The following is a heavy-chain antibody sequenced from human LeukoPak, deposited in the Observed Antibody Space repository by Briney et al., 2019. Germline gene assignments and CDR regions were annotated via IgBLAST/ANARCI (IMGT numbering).Heavy chain of an antibody. J-gene: IGHJ4*02. CDR1: GGSISSYY. CDR2: IYTSGST. V-gene: IGHV4-4*07. Sequence: SETLSLTCTVSGGSISSYYWSWIRQPAGKGLEWVGRIYTSGSTNYNPALKSRVTISVDTSKNQFSLKLSSVTAADTAVYYCARDGDGFYIGSFDYWGQGTLVTVSS. D-gene: IGHD5-24*01. CDR3: ARDGDGFYIGSFDY.